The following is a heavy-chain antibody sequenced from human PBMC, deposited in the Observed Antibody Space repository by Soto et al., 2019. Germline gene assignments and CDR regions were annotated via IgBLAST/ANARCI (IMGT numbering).Heavy chain of an antibody. D-gene: IGHD3-22*01. CDR1: GYTFPSYD. CDR3: ARVLPRSVSSMIVVANQGSNWFEP. J-gene: IGHJ5*02. CDR2: MNPHSGNT. Sequence: QVQLVQSGAEVKKPEASVKVSCKASGYTFPSYDINWVRQATGQGLEWMGWMNPHSGNTGYAQKFQGRVTMTRNTSISTAYMELISLRSEDTAVYYCARVLPRSVSSMIVVANQGSNWFEPWGKVTLVTVSS. V-gene: IGHV1-8*01.